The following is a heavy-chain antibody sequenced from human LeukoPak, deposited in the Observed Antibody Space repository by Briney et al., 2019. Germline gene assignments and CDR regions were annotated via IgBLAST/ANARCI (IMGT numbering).Heavy chain of an antibody. CDR2: IYYSGST. Sequence: PSETLSLTCTVSGGSISSSSYYWGWIRQPPGKGLEWIGSIYYSGSTYYNPSLKSRVTISVDTSKIQFSLKLSSVTAADTAVYYCDGLGGLWFGEQDYWGQGTLVTVSS. J-gene: IGHJ4*02. CDR1: GGSISSSSYY. CDR3: DGLGGLWFGEQDY. D-gene: IGHD3-10*01. V-gene: IGHV4-39*01.